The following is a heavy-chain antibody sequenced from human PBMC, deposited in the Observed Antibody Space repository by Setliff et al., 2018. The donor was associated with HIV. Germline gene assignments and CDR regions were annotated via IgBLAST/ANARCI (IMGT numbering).Heavy chain of an antibody. D-gene: IGHD3-9*01. J-gene: IGHJ4*02. V-gene: IGHV4-4*07. CDR1: GASINGYY. CDR2: ISAAGTI. CDR3: VRERDDLTGYYQDY. Sequence: PSETLSLTCTVSGASINGYYWSWIRQPAGKRLEFIGRISAAGTINYNPSLKSRVTISVDTSKNQFSLKLSSVTAADTAVYYCVRERDDLTGYYQDYWGQGTLVTVSS.